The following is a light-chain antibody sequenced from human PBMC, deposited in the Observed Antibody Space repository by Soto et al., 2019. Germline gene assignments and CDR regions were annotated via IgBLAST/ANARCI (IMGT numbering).Light chain of an antibody. Sequence: DIQMTQSPSSLSASVGHTVTITCRASQDVRSDLGWYQHKPGKAPKRLIYAASRLQGGVPSRFSGSRSGTEFTPTSGGLQPEDSATYYCLQHDSFPYTFGQGTRLEI. J-gene: IGKJ2*01. CDR3: LQHDSFPYT. CDR2: AAS. V-gene: IGKV1-17*01. CDR1: QDVRSD.